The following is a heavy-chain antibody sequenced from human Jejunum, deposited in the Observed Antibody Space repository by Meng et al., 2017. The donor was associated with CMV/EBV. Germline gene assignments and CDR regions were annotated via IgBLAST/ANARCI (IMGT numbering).Heavy chain of an antibody. Sequence: AASGITFSKFAMSWVPQVPGKGLEWLSVISGSGGSIFYADSVKGRFTISRDNSKNTLYLQMNGLRAEDTAVYYCANLYSSSHFDYWGQGTLVTVSS. J-gene: IGHJ4*02. CDR3: ANLYSSSHFDY. D-gene: IGHD6-6*01. CDR2: ISGSGGSI. CDR1: GITFSKFA. V-gene: IGHV3-23*01.